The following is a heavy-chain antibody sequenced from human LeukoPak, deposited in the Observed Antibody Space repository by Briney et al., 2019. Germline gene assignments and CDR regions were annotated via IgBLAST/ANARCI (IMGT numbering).Heavy chain of an antibody. CDR3: ARLGPHLDY. D-gene: IGHD7-27*01. V-gene: IGHV4-39*07. CDR2: INHSGST. J-gene: IGHJ4*02. Sequence: SETLSLTCTVSGGSISSGSYYWSWIRQPPGKGLEWIGEINHSGSTNYNPSLKSRVTISVDTSKNQFSLKLSSVTAADTAVYYCARLGPHLDYWGQGTLVTVSS. CDR1: GGSISSGSYY.